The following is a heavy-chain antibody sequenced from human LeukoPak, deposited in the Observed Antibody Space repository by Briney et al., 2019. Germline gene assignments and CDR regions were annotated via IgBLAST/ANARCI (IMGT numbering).Heavy chain of an antibody. CDR1: GGSISSNY. CDR3: ARKRKGISSSYPFLNYYYMDV. CDR2: IYYSGIS. J-gene: IGHJ6*03. V-gene: IGHV4-59*12. D-gene: IGHD6-13*01. Sequence: SETLSLTCTVSGGSISSNYWSWIRQPPGKGLEWIGYIYYSGISNYNPSLKSRVTISVDTSKNQFSLKLSSVTAADTAVYYCARKRKGISSSYPFLNYYYMDVWGKGTTVTVSS.